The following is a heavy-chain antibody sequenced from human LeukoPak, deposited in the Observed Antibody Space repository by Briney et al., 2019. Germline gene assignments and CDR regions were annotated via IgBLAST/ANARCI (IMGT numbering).Heavy chain of an antibody. V-gene: IGHV3-33*01. CDR1: GFTFNSYD. CDR3: TTGRRYSASYDAFDI. Sequence: PGGSLRLSCAASGFTFNSYDLHWVRQAPGKGLEWVAAIWYDGSNKYYADSVKGRFSISRDNSKNTLYLQMNSLKTEDTAVYYCTTGRRYSASYDAFDIWGQGTMVTVSS. J-gene: IGHJ3*02. CDR2: IWYDGSNK. D-gene: IGHD1-26*01.